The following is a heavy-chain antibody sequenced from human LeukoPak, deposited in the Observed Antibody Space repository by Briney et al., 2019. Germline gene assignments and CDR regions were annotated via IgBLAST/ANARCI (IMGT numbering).Heavy chain of an antibody. CDR1: GGSFSGYY. J-gene: IGHJ4*02. Sequence: PSETLSLTCAVYGGSFSGYYLSWIRRPPGKGLEWIGEINHSESTNYNPSLKSRVTISVDTSKNQFSLKLSSVTAADTAVYYCARERFGELFRFDYWGQGTLVTVSS. V-gene: IGHV4-34*01. CDR2: INHSEST. CDR3: ARERFGELFRFDY. D-gene: IGHD3-10*01.